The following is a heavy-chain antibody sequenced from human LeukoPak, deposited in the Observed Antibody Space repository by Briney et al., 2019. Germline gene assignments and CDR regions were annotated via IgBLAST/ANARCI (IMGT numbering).Heavy chain of an antibody. CDR1: GGTFSSYA. V-gene: IGHV1-69*06. CDR2: IIPIFGTA. CDR3: ARDQATGTSGAAFDI. D-gene: IGHD1-1*01. Sequence: GASVKVSCKVSGGTFSSYAISWVRQAPGQGLEWMGGIIPIFGTANYAQKFQGRVTITADKSTSTAYMELSSLRSEDTAVYYCARDQATGTSGAAFDIWGQGTMVTVSS. J-gene: IGHJ3*02.